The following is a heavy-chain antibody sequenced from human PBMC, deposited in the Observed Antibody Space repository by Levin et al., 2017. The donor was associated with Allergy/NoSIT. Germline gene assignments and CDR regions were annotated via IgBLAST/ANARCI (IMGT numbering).Heavy chain of an antibody. Sequence: GGSLRLSCTASGFTFGDYAMSWFRQAPGKGLEWVGFIRSKDDGGTTEYAASVKDRFTISRDDSKSVAYLQMNSLKTEDTAVYYCTRHRMVAARCAYWGQGTQVIVSS. J-gene: IGHJ4*02. CDR1: GFTFGDYA. CDR2: IRSKDDGGTT. V-gene: IGHV3-49*03. CDR3: TRHRMVAARCAY. D-gene: IGHD2-15*01.